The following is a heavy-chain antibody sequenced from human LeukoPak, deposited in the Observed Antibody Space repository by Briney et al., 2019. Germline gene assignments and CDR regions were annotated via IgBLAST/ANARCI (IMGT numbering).Heavy chain of an antibody. J-gene: IGHJ4*02. CDR3: ARGGVLWFGELSD. V-gene: IGHV3-74*01. D-gene: IGHD3-10*01. CDR1: GFTFSSYW. Sequence: GGSLRLSCAASGFTFSSYWMHWVRQVPGKGLVWVSRINSDGSTTSYADSVKGRFTISRDNAESTLYLQMNSLRAEDTAVYYCARGGVLWFGELSDWGQGTLVTVSS. CDR2: INSDGSTT.